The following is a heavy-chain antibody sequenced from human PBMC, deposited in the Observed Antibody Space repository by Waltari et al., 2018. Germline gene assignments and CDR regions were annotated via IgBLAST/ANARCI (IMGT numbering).Heavy chain of an antibody. CDR2: INHSGRT. Sequence: QVQLQQWGAGLLKPSETLSLTCAVYGGSFSGYYWSWIRQPPGKGLEWIGEINHSGRTNSNPSRKSRVTISVDTSKNQFALKLSSVTAADTAVYYCASFKPYYYDSSGYFHWGQGTLVTVSS. CDR3: ASFKPYYYDSSGYFH. J-gene: IGHJ4*02. CDR1: GGSFSGYY. V-gene: IGHV4-34*01. D-gene: IGHD3-22*01.